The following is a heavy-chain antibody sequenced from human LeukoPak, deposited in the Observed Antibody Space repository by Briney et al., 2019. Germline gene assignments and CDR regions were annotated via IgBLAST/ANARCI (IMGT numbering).Heavy chain of an antibody. V-gene: IGHV1-69*05. J-gene: IGHJ3*02. Sequence: SVKVSCKASGGTFSSYAISWVRQAPGQGLEWMGRIIPIFGTANYAQKFQGRVAITTDESTSTAYMELSSLRSEDTAVYYCAVVPITMIVVVMEAFDIWGQGTMVTVSS. CDR1: GGTFSSYA. D-gene: IGHD3-22*01. CDR2: IIPIFGTA. CDR3: AVVPITMIVVVMEAFDI.